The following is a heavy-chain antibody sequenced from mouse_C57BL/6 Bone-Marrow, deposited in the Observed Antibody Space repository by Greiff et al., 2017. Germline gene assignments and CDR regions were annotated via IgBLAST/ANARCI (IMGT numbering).Heavy chain of an antibody. D-gene: IGHD2-5*01. V-gene: IGHV1-9*01. J-gene: IGHJ3*01. CDR2: ILPGSGST. Sequence: VQLQQSGAELMKPGASVKISCKASGYTFPGYWIEWVKQRPGHGLEWIGEILPGSGSTNYNEKFKCKATFTVDTSSNTAYMLLTSLTTEGSAIYCCAMDHSNTWFAYWGQGTLVTVSA. CDR1: GYTFPGYW. CDR3: AMDHSNTWFAY.